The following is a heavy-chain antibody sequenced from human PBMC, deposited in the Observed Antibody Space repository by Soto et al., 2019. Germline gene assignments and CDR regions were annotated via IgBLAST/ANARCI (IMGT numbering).Heavy chain of an antibody. CDR2: IYYSGST. V-gene: IGHV4-59*01. CDR1: GGSISSYY. J-gene: IGHJ6*02. CDR3: ARAGSSSWYPGNYYGMDV. D-gene: IGHD6-13*01. Sequence: SETLSLTCTVSGGSISSYYWSWIRQLPGKGPEWIGYIYYSGSTNYNPSLKSRVTISVDTSKNQFSLKLSSVTAADTAVYYCARAGSSSWYPGNYYGMDVWGQGTTVTAP.